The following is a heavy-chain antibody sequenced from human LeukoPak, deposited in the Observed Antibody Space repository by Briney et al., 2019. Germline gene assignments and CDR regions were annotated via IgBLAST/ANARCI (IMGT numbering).Heavy chain of an antibody. CDR3: AGNYVDTAMVTGY. V-gene: IGHV1-69*01. Sequence: SVKVSCKASGGTFISYAISWVRQAPGQGLEWMGGIIPIFGTANYAQKFQGRVTITADESTSTAYMELSSLRSEDTAVYYCAGNYVDTAMVTGYWGQGTLVTVSS. D-gene: IGHD5-18*01. J-gene: IGHJ4*02. CDR2: IIPIFGTA. CDR1: GGTFISYA.